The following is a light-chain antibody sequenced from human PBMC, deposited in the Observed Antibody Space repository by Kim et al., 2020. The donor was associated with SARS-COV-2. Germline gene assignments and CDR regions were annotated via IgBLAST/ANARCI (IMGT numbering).Light chain of an antibody. CDR3: AAWDDSLSGYV. Sequence: GQRVPISCSGSRSNIGSNYVYWYQQLPGMAPKLLIYRNNQRPSGVPDRFSGSKSGTSASLAISGLRSEDEADYYCAAWDDSLSGYVFGTGTKVTVL. CDR2: RNN. V-gene: IGLV1-47*01. J-gene: IGLJ1*01. CDR1: RSNIGSNY.